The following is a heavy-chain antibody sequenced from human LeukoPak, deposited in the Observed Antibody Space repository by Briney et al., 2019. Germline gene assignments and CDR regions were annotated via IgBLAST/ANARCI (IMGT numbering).Heavy chain of an antibody. J-gene: IGHJ4*02. D-gene: IGHD3-22*01. V-gene: IGHV3-48*04. CDR3: AREWDSSGYYIDY. CDR2: ISSSSSTI. CDR1: GFTFSSYS. Sequence: PGGSLRLSCAASGFTFSSYSMNWVRQAPGKGLEWVSYISSSSSTIYYADSVKGRFTISRDNAKNSLYLQMNSLRAEDTAVYYCAREWDSSGYYIDYWGQGTLVTVSS.